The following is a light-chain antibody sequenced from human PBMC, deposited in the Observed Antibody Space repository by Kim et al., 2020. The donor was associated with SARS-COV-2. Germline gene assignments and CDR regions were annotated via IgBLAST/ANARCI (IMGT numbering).Light chain of an antibody. CDR2: LAS. J-gene: IGKJ2*01. CDR1: QTISTW. CDR3: QHYIRFPYT. V-gene: IGKV1-5*03. Sequence: DIQMTQSPSTLCASVGDRVTITCRASQTISTWFAWYQQKPGKAPKLLLYLASTLESGVPSRFSGSGSGTEFTLTIDSLQPDDFATYYCQHYIRFPYTFGQGTKLEI.